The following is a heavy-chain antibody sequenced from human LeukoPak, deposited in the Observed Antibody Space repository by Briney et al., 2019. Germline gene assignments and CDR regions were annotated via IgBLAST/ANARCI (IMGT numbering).Heavy chain of an antibody. CDR3: ARDGQWLVRSPLDY. CDR1: GFTFSSYW. J-gene: IGHJ4*02. D-gene: IGHD6-19*01. V-gene: IGHV3-74*01. CDR2: INSDGSST. Sequence: GGSLRLSCAASGFTFSSYWMHGGRQAPGKGLVWVSRINSDGSSTSYADSVKGRFTISRDNAKNTLYLQMNSLRGEDTAVYYCARDGQWLVRSPLDYWGQGTLVTVSS.